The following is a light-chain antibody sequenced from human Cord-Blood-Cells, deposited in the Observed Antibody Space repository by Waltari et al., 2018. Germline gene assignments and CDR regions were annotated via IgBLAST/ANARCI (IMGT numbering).Light chain of an antibody. J-gene: IGLJ1*01. CDR1: SSDVGGYNY. Sequence: QSALTQPASVSGSPGQSITISCPGTSSDVGGYNYVSRYQQHPGKAPKLIIYEVSNRPSGVSNRFSGSKSDNTASLTISGLQAEDEADYYCSSYTSSSTYVFGTGTKVTVL. CDR2: EVS. V-gene: IGLV2-14*01. CDR3: SSYTSSSTYV.